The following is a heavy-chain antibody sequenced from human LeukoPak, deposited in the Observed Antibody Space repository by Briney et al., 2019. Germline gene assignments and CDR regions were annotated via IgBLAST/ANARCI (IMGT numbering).Heavy chain of an antibody. CDR1: GGSIASSNYY. J-gene: IGHJ4*02. CDR2: ISYSGTT. Sequence: SETLSLTCTVSGGSIASSNYYWGWIRQPPGKGLEWIGYISYSGTTYYDPSLKSRAILSVDTSKNQFSLKLSSVTAADTAVYYCARGWGYFDSWGQGTLVTVSS. CDR3: ARGWGYFDS. V-gene: IGHV4-39*01. D-gene: IGHD7-27*01.